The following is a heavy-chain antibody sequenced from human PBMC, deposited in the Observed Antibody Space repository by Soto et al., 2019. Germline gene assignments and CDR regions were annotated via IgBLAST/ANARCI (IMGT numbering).Heavy chain of an antibody. CDR3: ARTVGATYYYYGMDV. CDR2: INHSGST. Sequence: NPSETLSLTCAVYGGSFSGYYWSWIRQPPGKGLEWIGEINHSGSTNYNPSLKSRVTISVDTSKNQFSLKLSSVTAADTAVYYCARTVGATYYYYGMDVWGQGTTVTVSS. D-gene: IGHD1-26*01. J-gene: IGHJ6*02. CDR1: GGSFSGYY. V-gene: IGHV4-34*01.